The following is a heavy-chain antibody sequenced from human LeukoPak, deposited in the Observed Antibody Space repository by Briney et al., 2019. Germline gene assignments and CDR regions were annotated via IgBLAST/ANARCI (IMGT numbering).Heavy chain of an antibody. CDR2: ISTTGKTI. CDR3: ARDRWRAKIYYGPVDY. V-gene: IGHV3-48*03. CDR1: GFSFSNYE. Sequence: PGGSLRLSCAASGFSFSNYEMNWVRQAPGKGLEWISYISTTGKTIYYADSVKGRFTISRDNAKNSLFLQMNSLRVEDTAVYYCARDRWRAKIYYGPVDYWGQGTLVTVSS. J-gene: IGHJ4*02. D-gene: IGHD1-26*01.